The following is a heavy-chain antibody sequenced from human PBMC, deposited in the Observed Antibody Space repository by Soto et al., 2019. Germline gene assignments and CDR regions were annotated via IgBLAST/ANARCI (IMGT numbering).Heavy chain of an antibody. Sequence: EVQLVESGGGLIQPGGSLRLSCAASGFTFRSSWMHWVRQAPGKGLVWVSRINTDGTGSMYADSVKGRFTISRDNAEXXXXXXXXXXXXXXXXXXXXXXXXXXXXXMDVWGRGITVTVSS. CDR2: INTDGTGS. V-gene: IGHV3-74*03. CDR1: GFTFRSSW. CDR3: XXXXXXXXXMDV. J-gene: IGHJ6*03.